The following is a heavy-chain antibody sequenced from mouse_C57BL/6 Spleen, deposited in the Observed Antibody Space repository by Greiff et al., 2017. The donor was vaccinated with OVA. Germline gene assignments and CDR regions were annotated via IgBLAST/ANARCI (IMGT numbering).Heavy chain of an antibody. V-gene: IGHV1-18*01. CDR3: ASSGDGYYDAMDY. D-gene: IGHD2-3*01. CDR2: INPNNGGT. Sequence: EVHLVESGPELVKPGASVKIPCKASGYTFTDYNMDWVKQSHGKSLEWIGDINPNNGGTIYNQKFKGKATLTVDKSSSTAYMELRSLTSEDTAVYYGASSGDGYYDAMDYWGQGTSVTVSS. CDR1: GYTFTDYN. J-gene: IGHJ4*01.